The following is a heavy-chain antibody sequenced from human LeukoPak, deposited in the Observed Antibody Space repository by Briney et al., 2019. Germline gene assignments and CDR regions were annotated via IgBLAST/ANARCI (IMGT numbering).Heavy chain of an antibody. J-gene: IGHJ4*02. CDR1: GYTFTSYD. Sequence: GASVKVSCKASGYTFTSYDINWVRQATGQGLEWMGWMNPNSGNTGYAQKFQGRVTMTRNTSISTAYMELSSLRSEDTAVYYCARSSGWKYNIDYWGQGTLVTVSS. V-gene: IGHV1-8*01. CDR2: MNPNSGNT. D-gene: IGHD6-19*01. CDR3: ARSSGWKYNIDY.